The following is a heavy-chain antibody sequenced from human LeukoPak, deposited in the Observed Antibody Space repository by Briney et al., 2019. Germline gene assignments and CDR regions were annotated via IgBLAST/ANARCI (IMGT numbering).Heavy chain of an antibody. Sequence: SETLSLTCTVSGGSISSYYWSWIRQPPGKGLEWIGYIYYSGSTNYNPSLKSRVTISVDTSKNQFSLKLSSVTAADTAVYYCARAGRYGSGSYYNGNWFDPWGQGTLVTVSS. CDR1: GGSISSYY. CDR3: ARAGRYGSGSYYNGNWFDP. CDR2: IYYSGST. D-gene: IGHD3-10*01. V-gene: IGHV4-59*01. J-gene: IGHJ5*02.